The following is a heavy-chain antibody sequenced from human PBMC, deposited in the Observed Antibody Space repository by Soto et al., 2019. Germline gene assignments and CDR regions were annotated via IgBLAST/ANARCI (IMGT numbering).Heavy chain of an antibody. D-gene: IGHD1-26*01. V-gene: IGHV4-39*07. J-gene: IGHJ4*02. Sequence: TSETLSLTCTVSGGSISSSTYYWGWMRQPPGKGLEWIASFFIGGNTYYNPSLKSRVTISVDTSMNQFSLTLTSVTAADTAVYYCARDPARGGGSYLGYFDYWGQGTPVTVSS. CDR1: GGSISSSTYY. CDR2: FFIGGNT. CDR3: ARDPARGGGSYLGYFDY.